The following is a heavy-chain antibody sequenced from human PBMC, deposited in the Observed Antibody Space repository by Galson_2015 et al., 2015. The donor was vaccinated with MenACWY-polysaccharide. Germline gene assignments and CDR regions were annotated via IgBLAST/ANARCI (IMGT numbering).Heavy chain of an antibody. CDR3: ASRRRFKTGSGPEDY. CDR1: GFTFNTYR. J-gene: IGHJ4*02. D-gene: IGHD2-8*02. V-gene: IGHV3-21*01. Sequence: ALRLSCAASGFTFNTYRMIWVRQAPGQGLQWVSAISGSSAYIFYADAVKGRFTISRDNAKNSLYLQMNSLRAEDTAIYYCASRRRFKTGSGPEDYWGQGILVTVSP. CDR2: ISGSSAYI.